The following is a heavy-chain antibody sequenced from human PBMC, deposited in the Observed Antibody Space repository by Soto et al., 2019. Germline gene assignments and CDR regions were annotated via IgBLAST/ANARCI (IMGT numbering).Heavy chain of an antibody. CDR3: ERGDTIFGVVLIGAFDF. D-gene: IGHD3-3*01. CDR1: GFTFSDYY. V-gene: IGHV3-11*01. J-gene: IGHJ3*01. CDR2: ISHSGSSI. Sequence: QVQLVESGGGLVKPGESLRLSCAASGFTFSDYYMDWIRQAPGKGLEWISDISHSGSSIYYADSVKGRFTISRDNAKNSLYLQMNSLRAEDAAVYYFERGDTIFGVVLIGAFDFWGQGTMVSVSS.